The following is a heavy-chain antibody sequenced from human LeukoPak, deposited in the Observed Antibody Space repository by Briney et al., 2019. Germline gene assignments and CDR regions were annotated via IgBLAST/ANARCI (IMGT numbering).Heavy chain of an antibody. Sequence: GGSLRLSCAASGFTFSNYDMHWVRQAPGKGLEWVAVISYDGTNKYYADSVKGRFTISRDNSKSTLYLQMNSLRAEDTALYYCAKLGCTGTICYANYWGQGTLVTVSS. CDR2: ISYDGTNK. D-gene: IGHD2-2*01. J-gene: IGHJ4*02. CDR3: AKLGCTGTICYANY. V-gene: IGHV3-30*18. CDR1: GFTFSNYD.